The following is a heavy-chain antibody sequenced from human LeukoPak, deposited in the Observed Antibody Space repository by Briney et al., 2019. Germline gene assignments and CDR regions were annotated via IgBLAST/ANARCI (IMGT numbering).Heavy chain of an antibody. CDR2: INPSGGST. Sequence: ASVKVSCKASGYTFTSYYMHWVRQAPGQGLEWMGIINPSGGSTSYAQKFQGRVTITADESTSTAYMELSSLRSEDTAVYYCASGPLYCSGGSCYSDGCVFDYWGQGTLVTVSS. J-gene: IGHJ4*02. V-gene: IGHV1-46*01. CDR3: ASGPLYCSGGSCYSDGCVFDY. CDR1: GYTFTSYY. D-gene: IGHD2-15*01.